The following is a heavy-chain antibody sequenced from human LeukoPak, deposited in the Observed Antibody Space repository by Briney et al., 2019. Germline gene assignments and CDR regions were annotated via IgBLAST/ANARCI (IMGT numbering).Heavy chain of an antibody. CDR3: ARDKAVVAAHFDY. D-gene: IGHD2-15*01. V-gene: IGHV3-48*03. CDR1: GFTFSSYE. Sequence: GGSLRLSCAASGFTFSSYEMNWVRQAPGKGLEWVSYISSSGSTIYYADSVKGRFTISRDNAKNSLYLRMNSLRAEDTAVYYCARDKAVVAAHFDYWGQGTLVTVSS. J-gene: IGHJ4*02. CDR2: ISSSGSTI.